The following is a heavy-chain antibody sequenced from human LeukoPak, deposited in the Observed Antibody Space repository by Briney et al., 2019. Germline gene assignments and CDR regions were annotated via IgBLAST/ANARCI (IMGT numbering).Heavy chain of an antibody. J-gene: IGHJ6*02. Sequence: GGSLRLSCAASGFTFSGAAIHWVRQASGKGLEWVGRIRSKPNNYATAYGASVKGRFTISRDDSENTAYLQMNSLKSEDTAVYFCASELRYYFTMDVWGQGTTATVSS. CDR2: IRSKPNNYAT. CDR3: ASELRYYFTMDV. V-gene: IGHV3-73*01. D-gene: IGHD3-10*01. CDR1: GFTFSGAA.